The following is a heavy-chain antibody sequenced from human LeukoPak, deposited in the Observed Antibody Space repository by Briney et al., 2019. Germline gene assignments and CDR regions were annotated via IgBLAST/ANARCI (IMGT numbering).Heavy chain of an antibody. CDR1: GFTFSSYA. CDR3: AREGPGRVPAAIYGYYFDY. CDR2: ISYDGSNK. Sequence: PGRSLRLSCAASGFTFSSYAMHWVRQAPGKGLEWVAVISYDGSNKYYADSVKGRFTISRDNSKNTLYLQMNSLRAEDTAVYYCAREGPGRVPAAIYGYYFDYWGQGTLVTVSS. J-gene: IGHJ4*02. V-gene: IGHV3-30-3*01. D-gene: IGHD2-2*01.